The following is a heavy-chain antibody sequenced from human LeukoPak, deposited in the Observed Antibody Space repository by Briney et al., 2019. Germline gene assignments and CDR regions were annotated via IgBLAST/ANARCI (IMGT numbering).Heavy chain of an antibody. CDR2: IKQDGSEK. CDR3: ARDCSSTNCYRGGFDP. CDR1: GFTFGSYW. D-gene: IGHD2-2*01. J-gene: IGHJ5*02. V-gene: IGHV3-7*01. Sequence: PGGSLRLSCAASGFTFGSYWMSWVRQAPGRGLEWVANIKQDGSEKYYVDSVKGRFTISRDNGKNSLYLQINGLRAEDTAVYYCARDCSSTNCYRGGFDPWGQGTLVTVSS.